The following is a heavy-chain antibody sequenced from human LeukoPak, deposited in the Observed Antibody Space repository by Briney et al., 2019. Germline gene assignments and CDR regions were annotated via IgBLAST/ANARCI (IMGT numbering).Heavy chain of an antibody. CDR3: AALGAFGELVDY. V-gene: IGHV4-39*01. CDR1: GGSISSSSYY. D-gene: IGHD3-10*01. Sequence: PSETLSLTCTVSGGSISSSSYYWGWIRQPPGKGLEWIGSIYYSGSTYYNPSLKSRVTISVDTSKNQFSLKLSSVTAADTAVYYCAALGAFGELVDYWGQGTLVTVSS. J-gene: IGHJ4*02. CDR2: IYYSGST.